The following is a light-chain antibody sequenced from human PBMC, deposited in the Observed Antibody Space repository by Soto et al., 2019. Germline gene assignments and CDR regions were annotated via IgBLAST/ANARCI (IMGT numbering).Light chain of an antibody. CDR2: KAS. Sequence: DIQMTQSPSTLSASVGDRVTITCRASQSISSWLAWYQQKPGKAPKLLIYKASSLESGVPSRFGGSGSGTEFTLTISSLQPDDFATYYCQQYNSYSLTFGGGTKVDIK. J-gene: IGKJ4*01. V-gene: IGKV1-5*03. CDR3: QQYNSYSLT. CDR1: QSISSW.